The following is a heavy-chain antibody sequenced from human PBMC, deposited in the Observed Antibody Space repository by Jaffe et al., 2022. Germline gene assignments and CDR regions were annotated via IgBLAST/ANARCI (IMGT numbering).Heavy chain of an antibody. CDR1: GFTFSSYA. J-gene: IGHJ4*02. D-gene: IGHD2-15*01. V-gene: IGHV3-23*01. CDR2: ISGSGGST. Sequence: EVQLLESGGGLVQPGGSLRLSCAASGFTFSSYAMSWVRQAPGKGLEWVSAISGSGGSTYYADSVKGRFTISRDNSKNTLYLQMNSLRAEDTAVYYCAKDLGCSGGSCYSGNYFDYWGQGTLVTVSS. CDR3: AKDLGCSGGSCYSGNYFDY.